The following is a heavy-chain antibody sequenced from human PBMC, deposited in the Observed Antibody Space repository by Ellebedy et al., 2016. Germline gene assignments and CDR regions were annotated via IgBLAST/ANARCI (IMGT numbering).Heavy chain of an antibody. J-gene: IGHJ4*02. Sequence: GGSLRLSCAASGFTLSSYGMPWVRKAQGKGLEWVAVISYDGSNKYYADSVKGRFTISRDNSKNTLYLQMNSLRAEDTAVYYCARGIRVGGWYYFDYWGQGTLVTVSS. V-gene: IGHV3-30*03. CDR2: ISYDGSNK. CDR3: ARGIRVGGWYYFDY. CDR1: GFTLSSYG. D-gene: IGHD6-19*01.